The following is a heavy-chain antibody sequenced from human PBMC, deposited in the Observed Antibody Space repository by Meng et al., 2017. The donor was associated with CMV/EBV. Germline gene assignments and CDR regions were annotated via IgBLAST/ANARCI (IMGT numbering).Heavy chain of an antibody. CDR2: IIPVSETA. Sequence: VQLLPSPAVVKEPGAPVKVSCKTSGGTFSTFAISWWRQAPGEGLEWMGGIIPVSETANYAERFQDRVTITADDSTTTAYMELSSLRADDTALYFCARGGDSWYSDYWGQGTLVTVSS. CDR3: ARGGDSWYSDY. D-gene: IGHD1-26*01. V-gene: IGHV1-69*12. CDR1: GGTFSTFA. J-gene: IGHJ4*02.